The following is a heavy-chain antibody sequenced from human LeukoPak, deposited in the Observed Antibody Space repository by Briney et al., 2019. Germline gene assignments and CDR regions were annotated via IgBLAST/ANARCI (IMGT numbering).Heavy chain of an antibody. J-gene: IGHJ4*02. Sequence: GGSLRLSCAASGFTFDDYAMHWVRQAPGKGLEWVSCISWNSGSIGYADSVKGRFTISRDNAKNSLYLQMNSLRAEDTALYYCAKDPLATRYHYFDYWGQGTLVTVSS. CDR1: GFTFDDYA. V-gene: IGHV3-9*01. CDR2: ISWNSGSI. CDR3: AKDPLATRYHYFDY. D-gene: IGHD5-12*01.